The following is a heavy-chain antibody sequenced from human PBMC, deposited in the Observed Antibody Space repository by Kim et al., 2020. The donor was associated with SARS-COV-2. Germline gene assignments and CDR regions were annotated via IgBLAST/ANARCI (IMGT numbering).Heavy chain of an antibody. CDR1: GVSISSSSYY. V-gene: IGHV4-39*01. CDR2: IYYSGST. Sequence: SETLSLTCTVSGVSISSSSYYWGWIRQPPGKGLEWIGSIYYSGSTYYNPSLESRVTISVDTSKNQFSLKLSSVTAADTAVYYCARHGGGNIHQFDYWGQGTLVTVSS. J-gene: IGHJ4*02. D-gene: IGHD2-15*01. CDR3: ARHGGGNIHQFDY.